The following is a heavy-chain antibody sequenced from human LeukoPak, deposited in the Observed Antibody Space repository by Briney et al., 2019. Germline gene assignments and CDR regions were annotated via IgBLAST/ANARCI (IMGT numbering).Heavy chain of an antibody. V-gene: IGHV1-2*02. Sequence: GASVKVSCKASGYTFTGFYMHWVRQAPGQGHEWMGWINPNSGGTNYAQKFQGRVTMTRDTPINTAYMELSSLRSDDTAVYYCAREEVSVISDTCCSGLGYWGQGTLVTVSS. CDR2: INPNSGGT. CDR1: GYTFTGFY. J-gene: IGHJ4*02. D-gene: IGHD3-10*01. CDR3: AREEVSVISDTCCSGLGY.